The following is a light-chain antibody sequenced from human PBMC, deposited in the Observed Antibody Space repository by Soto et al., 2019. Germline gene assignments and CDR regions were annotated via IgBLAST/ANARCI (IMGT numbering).Light chain of an antibody. CDR2: DAS. J-gene: IGKJ4*01. CDR3: QQYDNLPLT. Sequence: IRMTQTQSSLSASTGDRVTITCRASHGISSYLAWYQQKPGKAPKLLIYDASNLETGVPSRFSGSGSGTDFTFTISSLQPEDIATYYCQQYDNLPLTFGGGTMV. V-gene: IGKV1-33*01. CDR1: HGISSY.